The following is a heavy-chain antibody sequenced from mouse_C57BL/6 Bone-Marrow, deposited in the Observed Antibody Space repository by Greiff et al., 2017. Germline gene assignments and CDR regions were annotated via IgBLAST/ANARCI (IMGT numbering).Heavy chain of an antibody. CDR2: IYPGNSDT. CDR3: TKEITTVVRRGYWYFDV. D-gene: IGHD1-1*01. Sequence: VQLQQSGTVLARPGASVKMSCKTSGYTFTSYWMHWVKQRPGQGLEWIGAIYPGNSDTSYNQQFKGKAKLTAVTSASTAYMELSSLTTEDSAVYDYTKEITTVVRRGYWYFDVWGTGTTVTVSS. J-gene: IGHJ1*03. CDR1: GYTFTSYW. V-gene: IGHV1-5*01.